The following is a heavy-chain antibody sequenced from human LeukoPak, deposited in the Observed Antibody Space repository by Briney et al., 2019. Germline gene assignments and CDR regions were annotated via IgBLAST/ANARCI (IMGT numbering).Heavy chain of an antibody. CDR2: IPYDGSNK. CDR1: GFTFTRFG. Sequence: GRSLRLSCAASGFTFTRFGMHWVRQAPGKGLEGVAVIPYDGSNKDYADSVKGRFTISRDNSKNTVYLQMNSLRAEDTAVYYGARDWLGRNFDDGGQGTLITASS. V-gene: IGHV3-30*03. CDR3: ARDWLGRNFDD. J-gene: IGHJ4*02. D-gene: IGHD3-22*01.